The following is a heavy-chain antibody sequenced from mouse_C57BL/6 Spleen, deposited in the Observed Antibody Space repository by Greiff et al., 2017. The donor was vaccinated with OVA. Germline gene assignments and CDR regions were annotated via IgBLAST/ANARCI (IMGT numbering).Heavy chain of an antibody. CDR1: GFSLTSYG. J-gene: IGHJ2*01. CDR3: ARNNLSYYSNYYFDY. D-gene: IGHD2-5*01. CDR2: IWSGGST. V-gene: IGHV2-2*01. Sequence: VQLQESGPGLVQPSQSLSITCTVSGFSLTSYGVHWVRQSPGKGLEWLGVIWSGGSTDYNAAFISRLSISKDNSKSQVFFKMNSLQADDTAIYYCARNNLSYYSNYYFDYWGQGTTLTVSS.